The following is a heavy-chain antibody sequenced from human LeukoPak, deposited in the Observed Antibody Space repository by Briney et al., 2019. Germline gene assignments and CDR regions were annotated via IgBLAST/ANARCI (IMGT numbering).Heavy chain of an antibody. CDR1: GYTFTTYT. CDR2: INAGNGNT. Sequence: ASVKVSCKASGYTFTTYTIHWVRQAPGQRLEWMGWINAGNGNTKYSQEFQDRVTITRDTSASTAYMELSSLRSEDMAVYYCAREGHYGSGSHPSNWFDPWGQGTLVTVSS. CDR3: AREGHYGSGSHPSNWFDP. D-gene: IGHD3-10*01. V-gene: IGHV1-3*03. J-gene: IGHJ5*02.